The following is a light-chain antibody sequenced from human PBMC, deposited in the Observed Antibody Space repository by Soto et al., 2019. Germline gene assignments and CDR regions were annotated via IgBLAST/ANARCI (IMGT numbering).Light chain of an antibody. V-gene: IGKV1-39*01. J-gene: IGKJ5*01. CDR1: QSISNF. Sequence: DIQMTQSPSSLSASVGDRVTITCRASQSISNFLNWYQQRPGKAPNLLIHAASTLQSGVPSRFSGSGSGTDFTLTISSLQPEDFATYYCQQSYSTPPVTFGQGTRLEI. CDR2: AAS. CDR3: QQSYSTPPVT.